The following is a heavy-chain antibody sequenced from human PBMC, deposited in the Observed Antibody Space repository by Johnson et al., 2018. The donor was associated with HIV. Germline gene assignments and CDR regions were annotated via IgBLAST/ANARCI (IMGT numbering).Heavy chain of an antibody. CDR1: GFTFSSYG. D-gene: IGHD2-15*01. CDR3: ARVARHDGWWFDAFDI. V-gene: IGHV3-30*19. Sequence: VQLVESGGGVVQPGRSLRLSCAASGFTFSSYGMHWVRQAPGKGLEWVAVIWYDGSNKYYADSVKGRFTISRDNSKNTLYLQMNSLRAEDTAVYYCARVARHDGWWFDAFDIWGQGTMVTVSS. J-gene: IGHJ3*02. CDR2: IWYDGSNK.